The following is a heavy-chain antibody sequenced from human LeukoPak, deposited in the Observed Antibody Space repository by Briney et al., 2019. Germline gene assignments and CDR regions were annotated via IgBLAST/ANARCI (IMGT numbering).Heavy chain of an antibody. CDR2: IYYSGSA. D-gene: IGHD6-19*01. J-gene: IGHJ4*02. Sequence: SETLSLTCTVSGGSISGYYWGWIRQPPGKGLEWIGYIYYSGSANYNPPLKSRVTISVDTSKNQFSLKMSSVTAADTAVYYCARDRDSSGWFDYWGQGTLVTVSS. CDR3: ARDRDSSGWFDY. CDR1: GGSISGYY. V-gene: IGHV4-59*01.